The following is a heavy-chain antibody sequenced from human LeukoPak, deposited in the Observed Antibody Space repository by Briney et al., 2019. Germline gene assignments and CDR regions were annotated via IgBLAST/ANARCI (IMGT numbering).Heavy chain of an antibody. CDR1: GFTFSSYW. V-gene: IGHV4-4*02. Sequence: AGGSLRLSCAASGFTFSSYWMHWVRQPPGKGLEWIGEVHLDGRTNYNPSLKSRLIMSVDLPENHISLKLTSVTAADTAVYYCAREGGFYRPLDYSGQGTLVTVSS. CDR2: VHLDGRT. D-gene: IGHD3-3*01. J-gene: IGHJ4*02. CDR3: AREGGFYRPLDY.